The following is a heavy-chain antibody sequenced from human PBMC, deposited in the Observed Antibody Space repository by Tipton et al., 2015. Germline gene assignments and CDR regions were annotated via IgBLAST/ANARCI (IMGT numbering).Heavy chain of an antibody. V-gene: IGHV3-7*01. CDR2: IKQDESEK. CDR1: GFTFNTYW. Sequence: SLRLSCAASGFTFNTYWMSWVRQAPGKGLEWVANIKQDESEKNYVDSVKGRFTISRDNAKNSLYLQINSLRADDTAVYYCARGALGRRSDAFDIWGQGTMVTVSS. D-gene: IGHD3-16*01. CDR3: ARGALGRRSDAFDI. J-gene: IGHJ3*02.